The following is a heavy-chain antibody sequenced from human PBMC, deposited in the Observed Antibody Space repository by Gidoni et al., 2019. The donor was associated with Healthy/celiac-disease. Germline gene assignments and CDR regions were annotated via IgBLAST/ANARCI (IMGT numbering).Heavy chain of an antibody. V-gene: IGHV3-23*01. CDR2: ISGSGGST. CDR3: AKQKASGWYYFDY. J-gene: IGHJ4*02. D-gene: IGHD6-19*01. CDR1: GFPFSSYA. Sequence: EVQLFESGGGLVQPGGSLRPSCAASGFPFSSYAMSWVRQAPGKGLEWVSAISGSGGSTYYADSVKGRFTISRDNSKNTLYLQMNSLRAEDTAVYYCAKQKASGWYYFDYWGQGTLVTVSS.